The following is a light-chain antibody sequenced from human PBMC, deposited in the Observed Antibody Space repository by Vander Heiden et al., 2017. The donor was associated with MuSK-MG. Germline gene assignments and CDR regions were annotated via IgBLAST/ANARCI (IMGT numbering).Light chain of an antibody. V-gene: IGLV2-14*03. CDR2: DVA. Sequence: QSALTQPASVSGSPGQSITISCAGSISDIGAYNYVSWYQQHPAKAPNLMIYDVANRPAAVSDRFSDTKSGNTASLTISGLEPEDEADYYCSSHTRSTTLVFGGGTKLTVL. J-gene: IGLJ2*01. CDR3: SSHTRSTTLV. CDR1: ISDIGAYNY.